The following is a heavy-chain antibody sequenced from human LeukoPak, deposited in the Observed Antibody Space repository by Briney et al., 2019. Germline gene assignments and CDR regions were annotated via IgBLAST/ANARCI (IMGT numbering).Heavy chain of an antibody. CDR2: IYPGDSDT. CDR3: ARQYCGGDCYPEPDAFDI. D-gene: IGHD2-21*02. J-gene: IGHJ3*02. CDR1: GFSLTNYW. Sequence: GESLKISCKGSGFSLTNYWIGWVRQVPGKGLDWMGIIYPGDSDTRYSPSFQGQVTISADKSINTAHLQWSSLKASDTAMYYCARQYCGGDCYPEPDAFDIWAKGQWSPSLQ. V-gene: IGHV5-51*01.